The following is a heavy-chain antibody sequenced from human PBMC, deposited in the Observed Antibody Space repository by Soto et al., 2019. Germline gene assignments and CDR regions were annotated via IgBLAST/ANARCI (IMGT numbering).Heavy chain of an antibody. Sequence: SETLSLTCTVSGGSISSSSYFWGWIRQPPGKGLEWIGSMYYSGTTYYNPSLKSRVTISVDTSKNQFSLKLTSVTAADTAVYYCARDKITGLFDYWGQGTLVTVSS. V-gene: IGHV4-39*07. J-gene: IGHJ4*02. CDR2: MYYSGTT. CDR3: ARDKITGLFDY. D-gene: IGHD2-8*02. CDR1: GGSISSSSYF.